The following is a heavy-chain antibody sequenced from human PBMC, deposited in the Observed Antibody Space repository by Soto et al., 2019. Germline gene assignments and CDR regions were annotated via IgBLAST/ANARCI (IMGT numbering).Heavy chain of an antibody. CDR2: IYYSGST. V-gene: IGHV4-31*03. CDR1: GGSISSGGYY. CDR3: ARGRQRIAARRPGSYLDY. J-gene: IGHJ4*02. D-gene: IGHD6-6*01. Sequence: PWETLSLTCTVSGGSISSGGYYWRWIRQHPGKGLEWIGYIYYSGSTYYNPSLKSRVTISVDTSKNQFSLKLSSVTAADTAVYYCARGRQRIAARRPGSYLDYRGQGT.